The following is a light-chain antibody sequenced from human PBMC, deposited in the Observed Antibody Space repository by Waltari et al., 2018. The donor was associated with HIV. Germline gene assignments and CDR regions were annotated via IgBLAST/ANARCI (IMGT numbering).Light chain of an antibody. CDR3: QSADTSYTSRV. V-gene: IGLV3-25*03. Sequence: SYELTQPPSVSVSPGQTARIPCPGDVLAKQYAYWYQQKPGQAPVLVIYKDTARPSGIPERFSGSSSGTTVTLTISGVQPDDEADYYCQSADTSYTSRVFGIGTKVTVL. J-gene: IGLJ1*01. CDR2: KDT. CDR1: VLAKQY.